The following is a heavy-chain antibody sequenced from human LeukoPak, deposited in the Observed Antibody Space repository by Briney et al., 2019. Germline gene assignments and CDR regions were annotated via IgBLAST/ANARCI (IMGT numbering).Heavy chain of an antibody. V-gene: IGHV1-46*01. Sequence: ASVKVSCKASGYTFTSYYMHWVRQAPGQGLEWMGIINPSGGSTSYAQKFQGRVTMTRDMSTSTVYMELSSLRSEDTAVYYCARGGAAADKSPSDYMDVWGKGTTVTVSS. CDR1: GYTFTSYY. CDR2: INPSGGST. CDR3: ARGGAAADKSPSDYMDV. J-gene: IGHJ6*03. D-gene: IGHD6-13*01.